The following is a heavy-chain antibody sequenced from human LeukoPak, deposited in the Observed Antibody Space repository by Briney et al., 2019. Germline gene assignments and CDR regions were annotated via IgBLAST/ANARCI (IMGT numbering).Heavy chain of an antibody. J-gene: IGHJ4*02. CDR1: GYTFTSYD. V-gene: IGHV1-8*03. CDR2: MNPNSGNT. Sequence: ASVKVSCKASGYTFTSYDINWVRQATGQGLEWMGWMNPNSGNTGYAQKFQGRVTITRNTSISTAYMELSSLRSEDTAVYYCARGSGDGNDFWSGYWGSTTMYDYWGQGTLVTVSS. CDR3: ARGSGDGNDFWSGYWGSTTMYDY. D-gene: IGHD3-3*01.